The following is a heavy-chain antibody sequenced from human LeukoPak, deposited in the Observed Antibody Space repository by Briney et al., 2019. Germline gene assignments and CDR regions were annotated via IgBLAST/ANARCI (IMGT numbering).Heavy chain of an antibody. CDR3: ARVSLYDFWSGYFYQAQRDLNAFDI. D-gene: IGHD3-3*01. V-gene: IGHV4-4*02. Sequence: SETLSLTCAVSGGSISSSNWWSWVRQPPGKGLEWIGEIYHSGRTNYNPSLKSRVTISVDKSKNQFSLKLSSVTAADTAVYYCARVSLYDFWSGYFYQAQRDLNAFDIWGQGTMVTVSS. CDR2: IYHSGRT. CDR1: GGSISSSNW. J-gene: IGHJ3*02.